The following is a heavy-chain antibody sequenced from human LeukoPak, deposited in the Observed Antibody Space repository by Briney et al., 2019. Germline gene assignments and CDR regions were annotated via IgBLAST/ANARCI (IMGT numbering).Heavy chain of an antibody. V-gene: IGHV4-30-2*01. D-gene: IGHD2-15*01. CDR3: ARSIRATRYYYGMDV. CDR1: GGSISSGGYS. CDR2: IYHSGST. J-gene: IGHJ6*02. Sequence: SETLSLTCTVSGGSISSGGYSWSWIRQPPGKGLEWIGYIYHSGSTYYNPSLKSRVTISVDRSKNQFSLKLSSVTAADTAVYYCARSIRATRYYYGMDVWGQGTTVTVSS.